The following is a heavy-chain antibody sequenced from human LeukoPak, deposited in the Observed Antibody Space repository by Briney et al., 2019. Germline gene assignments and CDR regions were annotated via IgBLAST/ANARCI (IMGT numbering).Heavy chain of an antibody. Sequence: ASVKVSCKASGYAFTAYYMHWVRHAPGQGLEWMGWINPNSGGTNYVQKFQGRVAMTTDTSIGTAYMELSRLRSDDTAVYYCARVQSRISSSFDYWGHGTLVTVSS. V-gene: IGHV1-2*02. CDR3: ARVQSRISSSFDY. CDR2: INPNSGGT. D-gene: IGHD6-6*01. CDR1: GYAFTAYY. J-gene: IGHJ4*01.